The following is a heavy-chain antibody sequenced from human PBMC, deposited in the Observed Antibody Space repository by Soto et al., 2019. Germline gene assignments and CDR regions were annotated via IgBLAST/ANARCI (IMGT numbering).Heavy chain of an antibody. J-gene: IGHJ6*02. CDR1: GFTFSSYS. Sequence: PGGSLRLSCAASGFTFSSYSMNWVRQAPGKGLEWVSSISSSSSYIYYADSVKGRFTIPRDNAKNSLYLQMNSLRAEDTAVYYCASYYDFWSGSRIWFYGMDVWGQGTTVTVSS. V-gene: IGHV3-21*01. CDR2: ISSSSSYI. D-gene: IGHD3-3*01. CDR3: ASYYDFWSGSRIWFYGMDV.